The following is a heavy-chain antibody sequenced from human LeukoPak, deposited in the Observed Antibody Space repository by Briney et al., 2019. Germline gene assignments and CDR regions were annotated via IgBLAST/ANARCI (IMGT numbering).Heavy chain of an antibody. D-gene: IGHD1-26*01. CDR2: ISGSGGST. V-gene: IGHV3-23*01. CDR1: GFTFSSYA. J-gene: IGHJ1*01. CDR3: ANEVGSIVGAN. Sequence: GGTLRLSCAASGFTFSSYAMSWVRQAPGKGLEWVSGISGSGGSTYYADSVKGRFTISRDNSKNTLYLQMNSLRAEDTAVYYCANEVGSIVGANWGQGTLVTVSS.